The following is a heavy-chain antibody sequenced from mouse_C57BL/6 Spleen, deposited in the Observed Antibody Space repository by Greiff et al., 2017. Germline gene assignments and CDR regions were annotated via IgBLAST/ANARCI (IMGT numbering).Heavy chain of an antibody. J-gene: IGHJ1*03. V-gene: IGHV1-18*01. D-gene: IGHD3-3*01. CDR3: ARKLDWYFDV. Sequence: EVQLQQSGPELVKPGASVKIPCKASGYTFTDYNMDWVKQSHGKSLEWIGDINPNNGGTIYNQKFKGKATLTVDKSSSTAYMERRSLTSEDTAVYYCARKLDWYFDVWGTGTTVTVSS. CDR1: GYTFTDYN. CDR2: INPNNGGT.